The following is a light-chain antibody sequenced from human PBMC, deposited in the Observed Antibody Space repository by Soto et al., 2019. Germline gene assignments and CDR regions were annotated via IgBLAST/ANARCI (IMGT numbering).Light chain of an antibody. V-gene: IGKV1-39*01. J-gene: IGKJ5*01. CDR3: QQNYSPPPIT. CDR1: QGVANY. CDR2: AAS. Sequence: IQMPQSPSSLSASVGDRVTITCLASQGVANYLNWYRQKPGRAPKLLIYAASSLQRGVPSRFSGSGFGTDFTLTISSLQPEDFATYYCQQNYSPPPITFGQGTRLEIK.